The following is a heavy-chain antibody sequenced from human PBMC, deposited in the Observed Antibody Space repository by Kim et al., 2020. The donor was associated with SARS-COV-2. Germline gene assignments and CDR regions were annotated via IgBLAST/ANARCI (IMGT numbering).Heavy chain of an antibody. CDR2: IWYDGSNK. CDR1: GFTFSSYG. Sequence: GGSLRLSCAASGFTFSSYGMHWVRQAPGKGLEWVAVIWYDGSNKYYADSVKGRFTISRDNSKNTLYLQMNSLRAEDTAVYYCARDSRGYAFDIWGQGTMVTVSS. CDR3: ARDSRGYAFDI. J-gene: IGHJ3*02. V-gene: IGHV3-33*08.